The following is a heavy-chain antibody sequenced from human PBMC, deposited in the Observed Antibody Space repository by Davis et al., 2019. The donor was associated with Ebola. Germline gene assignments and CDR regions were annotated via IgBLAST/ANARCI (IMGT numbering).Heavy chain of an antibody. V-gene: IGHV4-61*01. CDR1: GGSVSSGSYY. CDR3: ARPSQLWYGDYLFDY. CDR2: IYYSGST. J-gene: IGHJ4*02. Sequence: SETLSLTCTVSGGSVSSGSYYWSWIRQPPGKGLEWIGYIYYSGSTNYNPSLKSRVTISVDTSKNQFSLKLSSVTAADTAVYYCARPSQLWYGDYLFDYWGQGTLVTVSS. D-gene: IGHD4-17*01.